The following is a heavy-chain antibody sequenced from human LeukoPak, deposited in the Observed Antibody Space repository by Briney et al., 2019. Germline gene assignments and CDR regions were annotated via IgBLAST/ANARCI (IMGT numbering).Heavy chain of an antibody. D-gene: IGHD2-15*01. J-gene: IGHJ3*02. CDR3: ARGDIVVVVAATATLDDAFDI. Sequence: GASVKVSCKASGYTFTSYAMNWVRQAPGQGLEWMGWINTNTGNPTYAQGFTGRFVSSLDTSVSTAYLQISSLKAEDTAVYYCARGDIVVVVAATATLDDAFDIWGQGTMVTVSS. V-gene: IGHV7-4-1*02. CDR1: GYTFTSYA. CDR2: INTNTGNP.